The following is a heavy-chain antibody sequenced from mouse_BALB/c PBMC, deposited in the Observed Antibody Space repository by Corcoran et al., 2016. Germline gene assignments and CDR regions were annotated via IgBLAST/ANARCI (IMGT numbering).Heavy chain of an antibody. D-gene: IGHD4-1*01. J-gene: IGHJ2*01. V-gene: IGHV3-6*02. CDR2: ISYDGSN. CDR1: GYSITSGYY. CDR3: ARGPYWAYFDY. Sequence: DVQLQESGPGLVKPSQSLSLTCSVTGYSITSGYYWNWIRQFPGNKLEWMGYISYDGSNNYNPSLKNRISNTRDTSKNQFFLKLNSVTTEDTATYYCARGPYWAYFDYWGQGTTLTVSS.